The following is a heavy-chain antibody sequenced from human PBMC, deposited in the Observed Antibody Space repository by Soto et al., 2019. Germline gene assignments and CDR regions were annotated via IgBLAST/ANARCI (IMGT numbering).Heavy chain of an antibody. CDR2: IGGYKGNT. V-gene: IGHV1-18*01. CDR1: GYTFTNYG. D-gene: IGHD5-18*01. J-gene: IGHJ4*02. CDR3: ANHKLDTGMPSGY. Sequence: QVQLVQSGAEVREPGASVKVSCKASGYTFTNYGVSWVRQAPGQGLEWMGWIGGYKGNTNYAQKLQGRGTLTTDTSTSTAYMELRSVRSDETAVYYCANHKLDTGMPSGYWGQGTLVTVSS.